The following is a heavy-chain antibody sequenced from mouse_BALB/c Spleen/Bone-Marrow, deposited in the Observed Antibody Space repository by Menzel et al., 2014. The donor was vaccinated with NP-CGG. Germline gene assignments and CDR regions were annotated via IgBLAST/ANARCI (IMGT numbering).Heavy chain of an antibody. Sequence: QVQLQQSGPGLVAPSQSLSITCTVSGFSLTGYSVNWVRQPPGKGLEWLGMIWGDGSTDYNSALRSRLSISKDNSKSQVFLKMNSLQTDDTARYYCASSTMITTGFAYWGQGTLVTVSA. CDR1: GFSLTGYS. V-gene: IGHV2-6-7*01. J-gene: IGHJ3*01. CDR2: IWGDGST. CDR3: ASSTMITTGFAY. D-gene: IGHD2-4*01.